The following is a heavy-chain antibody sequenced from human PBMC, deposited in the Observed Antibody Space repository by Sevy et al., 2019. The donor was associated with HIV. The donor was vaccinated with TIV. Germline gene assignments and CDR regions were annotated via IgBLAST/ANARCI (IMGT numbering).Heavy chain of an antibody. D-gene: IGHD3-3*01. CDR2: ISWNSGSL. V-gene: IGHV3-9*01. J-gene: IGHJ4*02. CDR3: AKDIGGLVDFWSGCLDY. CDR1: GFTFDDYA. Sequence: GGSLRLSCAASGFTFDDYAMHWVRQAPGKGLEWVSGISWNSGSLGYADSVKGRFTISRDNAKNSLYLQMNSLRAEDTALYYCAKDIGGLVDFWSGCLDYWGQGTLVTVSS.